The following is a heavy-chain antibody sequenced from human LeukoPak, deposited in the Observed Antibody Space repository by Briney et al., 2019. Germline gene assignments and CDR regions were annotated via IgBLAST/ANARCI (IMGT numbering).Heavy chain of an antibody. CDR3: AKDSAWYYDSSGLIEGDPFDN. V-gene: IGHV3-48*01. D-gene: IGHD3-22*01. CDR1: GFTFSSSG. J-gene: IGHJ4*02. Sequence: GGSLRLSCAASGFTFSSSGMHWVRQAPGKGLEWVSYISSSSSTIYYADSVKGRFTIPRDNAKNSLYLQMNSLRAEDTAVYYCAKDSAWYYDSSGLIEGDPFDNWGQGTLVTVSS. CDR2: ISSSSSTI.